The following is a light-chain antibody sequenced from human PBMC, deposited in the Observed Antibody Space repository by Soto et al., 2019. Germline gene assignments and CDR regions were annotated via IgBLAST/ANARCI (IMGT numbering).Light chain of an antibody. Sequence: DVVMTQSPLSLPVTLGQPASISCRSSQSLVYSDGHTYLNWFQQRPGQSPRRLIYKVSKRDSGVPDRFSGSGSGSDVTLKISWVEADDVGVYYCMQGTHWPPFTFGPGTKVDIK. V-gene: IGKV2-30*01. J-gene: IGKJ3*01. CDR1: QSLVYSDGHTY. CDR2: KVS. CDR3: MQGTHWPPFT.